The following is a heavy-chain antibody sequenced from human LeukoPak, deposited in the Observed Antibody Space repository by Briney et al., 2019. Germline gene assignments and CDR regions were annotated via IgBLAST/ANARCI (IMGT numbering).Heavy chain of an antibody. CDR2: ISAYNGNT. D-gene: IGHD6-19*01. V-gene: IGHV1-18*04. Sequence: GASVKVSCKASGYTFTGYYMHWVRQAPGQGLEWMGWISAYNGNTNYAQKLQGRVTMTTDTSTSTAYMELRSLRSDDTAVYYCARVWRQYSSGWYDGWGQGTLVTVSS. CDR3: ARVWRQYSSGWYDG. CDR1: GYTFTGYY. J-gene: IGHJ5*02.